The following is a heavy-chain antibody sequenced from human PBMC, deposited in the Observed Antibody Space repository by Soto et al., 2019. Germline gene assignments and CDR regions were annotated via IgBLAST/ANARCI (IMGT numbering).Heavy chain of an antibody. CDR2: IHYSGTT. J-gene: IGHJ6*02. D-gene: IGHD2-21*01. V-gene: IGHV4-31*03. CDR3: AASCVGCGGFNYYGMDV. Sequence: QVQLQESGPGLVKPSQTLSLTCSVSGASISSGGYYWNWIRQHPGKGLEWIGYIHYSGTTYYNPSRKSRVNISVDTSKNQFSLKLSSVTAADTAVYYCAASCVGCGGFNYYGMDVWGQGTTVTVSS. CDR1: GASISSGGYY.